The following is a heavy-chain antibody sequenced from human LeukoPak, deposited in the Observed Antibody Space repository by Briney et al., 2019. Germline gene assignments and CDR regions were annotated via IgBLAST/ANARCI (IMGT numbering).Heavy chain of an antibody. CDR2: FYNSGS. Sequence: PSETLSLTCTVSGGSISLYSWSWIRQPPGKGLEWIGYFYNSGSKYNPSLESRVTISADTSKNQFSLKLTSVTAADTAVYYCARVSSHNCDGSGTYYGDFDYWGQGTLVTVSS. J-gene: IGHJ4*02. CDR3: ARVSSHNCDGSGTYYGDFDY. CDR1: GGSISLYS. D-gene: IGHD3-10*01. V-gene: IGHV4-59*01.